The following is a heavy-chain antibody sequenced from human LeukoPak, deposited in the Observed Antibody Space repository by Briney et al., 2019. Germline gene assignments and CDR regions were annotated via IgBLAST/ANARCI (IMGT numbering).Heavy chain of an antibody. CDR2: ISWNSGSI. V-gene: IGHV3-9*01. Sequence: GRSLRLSCAASGFTFDDYAMHWVRQAPGKGLEWVSGISWNSGSIGYADSVKGRFTISRDNAKNSLYLQMNSLRAEDTALYYCAKDGDTMVRGVITYFDYWGQGALVTVSS. D-gene: IGHD3-10*01. J-gene: IGHJ4*02. CDR1: GFTFDDYA. CDR3: AKDGDTMVRGVITYFDY.